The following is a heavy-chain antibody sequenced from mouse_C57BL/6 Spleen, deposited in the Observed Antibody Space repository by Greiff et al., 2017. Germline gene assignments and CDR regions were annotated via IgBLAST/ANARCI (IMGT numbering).Heavy chain of an antibody. CDR2: ISRGGDYT. CDR1: GFTFSSYA. Sequence: EVKLVESGEGLVKPGGSLKLSCAASGFTFSSYAMSWVRQTPEKRLEWVAYISRGGDYTYYADTMKGRFTISRDNARNTLYLQMSCLKSEDTAMYYCTRDRNGGFDYWGQGTTLTVSS. D-gene: IGHD2-1*01. CDR3: TRDRNGGFDY. V-gene: IGHV5-9-1*02. J-gene: IGHJ2*01.